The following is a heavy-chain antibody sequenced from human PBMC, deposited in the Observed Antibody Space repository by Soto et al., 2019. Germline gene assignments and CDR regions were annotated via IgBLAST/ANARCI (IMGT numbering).Heavy chain of an antibody. CDR2: IIPIFGTA. CDR1: GGTFSSYA. CDR3: ARGGYYDSSGYYTDYYYGMDV. Sequence: GASVKVSCKASGGTFSSYAISWVRQAPGQGLEWMGGIIPIFGTANYAQKFQGRVTITADESTSTAYMELSSLRSEDTAVYYCARGGYYDSSGYYTDYYYGMDVWGQGTTVTVSS. D-gene: IGHD3-22*01. V-gene: IGHV1-69*13. J-gene: IGHJ6*02.